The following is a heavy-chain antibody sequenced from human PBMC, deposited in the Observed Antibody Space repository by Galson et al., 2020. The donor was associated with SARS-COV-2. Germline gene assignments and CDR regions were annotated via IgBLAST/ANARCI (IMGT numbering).Heavy chain of an antibody. V-gene: IGHV3-23*01. J-gene: IGHJ2*01. CDR2: LSGSGGST. CDR3: AKDLMTTGAGWFFDL. CDR1: GFTFSNYA. D-gene: IGHD4-17*01. Sequence: GGSLRLSCAASGFTFSNYAMHWVRQAPGKGLEWVSGLSGSGGSTYYADSVKGRFTISRDNSKNTLSLQMNSLRVADTAVYYCAKDLMTTGAGWFFDLWGRGTLVTVSS.